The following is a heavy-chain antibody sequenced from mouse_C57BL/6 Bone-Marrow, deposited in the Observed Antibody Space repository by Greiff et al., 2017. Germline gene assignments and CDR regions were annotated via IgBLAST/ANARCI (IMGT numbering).Heavy chain of an antibody. Sequence: EVKLQESGGGLVQPGGSLSLSCAASGFTFTDYYMSWVRQPPGKALEWLGFIRNKANGYTTEYSASVKGRFTISRDNSQSILYLQMNALRAEDSATYYCARYLSDYYGSSFYYAMDYWGQGTSVTVSS. CDR3: ARYLSDYYGSSFYYAMDY. CDR1: GFTFTDYY. J-gene: IGHJ4*01. V-gene: IGHV7-3*01. CDR2: IRNKANGYTT. D-gene: IGHD1-1*01.